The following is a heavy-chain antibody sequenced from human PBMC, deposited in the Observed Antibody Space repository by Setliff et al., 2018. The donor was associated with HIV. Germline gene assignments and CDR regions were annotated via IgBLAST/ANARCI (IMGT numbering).Heavy chain of an antibody. Sequence: SETLSLTCAVSGGSFTGYYWSWICQPPGKGLEWIGEINHSGSTNYNPSLKSRVTISVDTSKNQFSLKLSSVTAADTAVYYCARRRAVGYYYYYYMDVWGKGTTVTVSS. CDR2: INHSGST. D-gene: IGHD1-26*01. V-gene: IGHV4-34*01. CDR1: GGSFTGYY. J-gene: IGHJ6*03. CDR3: ARRRAVGYYYYYYMDV.